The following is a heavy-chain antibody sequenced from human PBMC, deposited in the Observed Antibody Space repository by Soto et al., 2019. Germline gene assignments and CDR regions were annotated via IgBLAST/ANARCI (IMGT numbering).Heavy chain of an antibody. V-gene: IGHV3-23*01. CDR2: ISGSGGST. J-gene: IGHJ4*02. Sequence: GGSLRLSCAASGFTFSSYAMSWVRQAPGKGLEWVSAISGSGGSTYYADSVKGRFTISRDNAKNTLYLQMNSLRAEDTALYYGAKDRPVVVPAAVFDYWGQGTLVTVSS. D-gene: IGHD2-2*01. CDR3: AKDRPVVVPAAVFDY. CDR1: GFTFSSYA.